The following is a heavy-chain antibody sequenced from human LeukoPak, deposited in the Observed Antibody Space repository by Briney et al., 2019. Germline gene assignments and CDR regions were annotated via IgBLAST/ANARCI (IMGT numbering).Heavy chain of an antibody. J-gene: IGHJ5*02. V-gene: IGHV5-51*01. CDR3: ARLLYGSGSYYNNWFDP. Sequence: GGSLEISFQGSGSNFTSYWIGWGRPVPGKGVEGMGIIYPGDSDTRYSPSFRGQVTISADKSISTAYLQWSSLKASDTAMYYCARLLYGSGSYYNNWFDPWGQGTLVTVSS. D-gene: IGHD3-10*01. CDR1: GSNFTSYW. CDR2: IYPGDSDT.